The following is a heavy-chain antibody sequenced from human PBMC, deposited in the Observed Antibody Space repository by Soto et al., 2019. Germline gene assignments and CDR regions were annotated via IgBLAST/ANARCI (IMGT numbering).Heavy chain of an antibody. D-gene: IGHD3-3*01. CDR2: INPNSGGT. CDR1: GYTFTGYY. J-gene: IGHJ3*02. CDR3: ARDVIQRITIFGVADPRAFDI. Sequence: GASVKGSCKASGYTFTGYYMHWVRQAPGKRLEWMGWINPNSGGTNYAQKFQGWVTMTRDTSISTAYMELSRLRSDDTAVYYCARDVIQRITIFGVADPRAFDIWGQGTMVTVSS. V-gene: IGHV1-2*04.